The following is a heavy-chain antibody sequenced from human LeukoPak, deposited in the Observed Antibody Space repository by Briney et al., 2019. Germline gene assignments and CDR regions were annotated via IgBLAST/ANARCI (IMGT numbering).Heavy chain of an antibody. CDR2: INHSGST. Sequence: SETLSLTCAVYGGSFSGYYWSWIRQPPGKGLEWIGEINHSGSTNYNPSLKSRVTISVDTSKNQFSLKLSSVTAADTAVYYCAASDLGGSGSYYNFDYWGQGTLVTVSS. CDR3: AASDLGGSGSYYNFDY. J-gene: IGHJ4*02. CDR1: GGSFSGYY. V-gene: IGHV4-34*01. D-gene: IGHD3-10*01.